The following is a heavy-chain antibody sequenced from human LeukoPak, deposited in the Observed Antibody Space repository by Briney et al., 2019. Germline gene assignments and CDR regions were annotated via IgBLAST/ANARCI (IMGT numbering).Heavy chain of an antibody. CDR2: VSGSSGTT. J-gene: IGHJ4*02. V-gene: IGHV3-23*01. CDR3: AELGNIDY. D-gene: IGHD7-27*01. Sequence: GGSLRLSCAASGFTFSSYAMSWVRQAPGKGLEWVSGVSGSSGTTYYADSVKGRFTISRDNSKNTLYLQMNSLRAEDTAVYYCAELGNIDYWGQGTLVTVSS. CDR1: GFTFSSYA.